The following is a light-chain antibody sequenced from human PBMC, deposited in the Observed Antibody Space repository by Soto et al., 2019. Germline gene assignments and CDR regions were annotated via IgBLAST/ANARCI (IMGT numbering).Light chain of an antibody. CDR3: ATWYSSLNVVL. J-gene: IGLJ2*01. V-gene: IGLV1-51*01. Sequence: QSVLTQPPSVSAAPGEKVTISCSGSTSNIGSHYVSWYQQFPRTAPNLLIYDDDRRPSGMPDRFSGSKSGTSATLGITGLQTGDEADYYCATWYSSLNVVLFGGGTKLTVL. CDR2: DDD. CDR1: TSNIGSHY.